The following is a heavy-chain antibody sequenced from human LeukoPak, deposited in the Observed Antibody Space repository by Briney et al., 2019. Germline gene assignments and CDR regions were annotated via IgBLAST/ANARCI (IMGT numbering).Heavy chain of an antibody. J-gene: IGHJ4*02. CDR1: GFSFNSHS. D-gene: IGHD3-22*01. V-gene: IGHV3-48*01. Sequence: PGGSLRLSCAASGFSFNSHSMNWVRQAPGKGLEWVSYISGSSTTIDYADSAKGRFTISRDNSKNTLYLQMNSLRAEDTAVYYCARSIYYYDSSGYYSWGQGTLVTVSS. CDR2: ISGSSTTI. CDR3: ARSIYYYDSSGYYS.